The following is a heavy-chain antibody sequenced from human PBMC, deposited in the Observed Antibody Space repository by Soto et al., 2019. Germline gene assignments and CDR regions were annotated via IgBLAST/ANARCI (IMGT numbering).Heavy chain of an antibody. CDR1: GFTFSSYA. J-gene: IGHJ4*02. Sequence: PGGSLRLSCAASGFTFSSYAMSWVRQAPGKGLEWVSAISGSGGSTYYADSVKGRFTISRDNSKNTLYLQMNSLRAEDTAVYYCAKSNPRGFLEWLFLPYWGQGTLVTVSS. CDR2: ISGSGGST. CDR3: AKSNPRGFLEWLFLPY. D-gene: IGHD3-3*01. V-gene: IGHV3-23*01.